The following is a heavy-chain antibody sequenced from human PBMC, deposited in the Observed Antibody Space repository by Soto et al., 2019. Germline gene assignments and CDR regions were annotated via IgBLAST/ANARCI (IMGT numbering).Heavy chain of an antibody. D-gene: IGHD2-15*01. CDR1: ESTSTNLD. V-gene: IGHV1-8*01. J-gene: IGHJ5*01. Sequence: QVQLVQSGAEVKEPGASVKVSCKASESTSTNLDINWVRQATGQGLEWMGWMNPNSDTGYAQKFQGRVTLTRDTSTSTVYMELRSLRFEDTAVYYCARFQQGLGFISWGQGTAVSVSS. CDR2: MNPNSDT. CDR3: ARFQQGLGFIS.